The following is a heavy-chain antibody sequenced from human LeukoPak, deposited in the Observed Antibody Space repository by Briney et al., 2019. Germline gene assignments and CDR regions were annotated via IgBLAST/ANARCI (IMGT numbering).Heavy chain of an antibody. CDR3: ARDYNDDPLGTVVTKEEPYNWFDP. J-gene: IGHJ5*02. Sequence: ASVKVSCKASGYTFTGYYMHWVRQAPGQELEWMGWINPNSGGTNYAQKFQGRVTMTRDTSISTAYMELSRLRSDDTAVYYCARDYNDDPLGTVVTKEEPYNWFDPWGQGTLVTVSS. D-gene: IGHD4-23*01. V-gene: IGHV1-2*02. CDR1: GYTFTGYY. CDR2: INPNSGGT.